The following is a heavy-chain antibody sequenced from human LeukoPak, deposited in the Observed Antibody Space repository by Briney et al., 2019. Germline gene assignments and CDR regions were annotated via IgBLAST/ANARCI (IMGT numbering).Heavy chain of an antibody. CDR1: GYTFTSYY. D-gene: IGHD3-3*01. V-gene: IGHV1-46*01. J-gene: IGHJ6*02. CDR2: VNPSGGST. Sequence: ASVKVSCKASGYTFTSYYMHWVRQAPGQGLEGMGIVNPSGGSTSYAQKLQGRVTMTMDTSTSTVYMELSSLSSEDPAVYYCARDPPYYDFSSGMDVWGQGNTVTVSS. CDR3: ARDPPYYDFSSGMDV.